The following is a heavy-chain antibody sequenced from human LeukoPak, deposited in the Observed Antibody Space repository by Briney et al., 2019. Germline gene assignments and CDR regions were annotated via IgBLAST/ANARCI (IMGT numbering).Heavy chain of an antibody. D-gene: IGHD6-13*01. V-gene: IGHV3-7*01. CDR2: IYPDGREK. J-gene: IGHJ4*02. CDR3: ASERPSSSWYDY. CDR1: GFTFSSQL. Sequence: GGSLRLSCAASGFTFSSQLTTWVRQAPGKGLEWVANIYPDGREKYYADAVKGRFTISRDNAKNSLDLQMNSLRAEDTAVYYCASERPSSSWYDYWGQGTLVTVSS.